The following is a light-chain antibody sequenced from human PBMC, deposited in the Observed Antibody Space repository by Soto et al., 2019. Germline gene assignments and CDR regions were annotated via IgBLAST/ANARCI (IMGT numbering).Light chain of an antibody. CDR2: AAS. J-gene: IGKJ1*01. V-gene: IGKV1D-12*01. CDR3: QQANSFPRT. Sequence: DIQMTQSPSSVSASVADRVTITCRASQAISTWLAWYQQKPGKAPKLLIYAASNLQTGAPSRFSGSGSGTDFTLTISSLQPEDFATYYCQQANSFPRTFGQGTKVEIK. CDR1: QAISTW.